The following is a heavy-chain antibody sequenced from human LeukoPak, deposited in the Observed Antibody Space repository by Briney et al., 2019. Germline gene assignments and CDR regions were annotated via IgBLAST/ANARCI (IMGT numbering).Heavy chain of an antibody. J-gene: IGHJ4*02. Sequence: PGGSLRLSCAASGFTFSSYSMNWVRQAPGKGLEWVSYISSSSSTIYYADSVKGRFTISRDNAKNSLYLQMNSLRAEDTAVYYCARETKDFSSGWYDDYWGQGTLVTVSS. CDR1: GFTFSSYS. CDR2: ISSSSSTI. V-gene: IGHV3-48*01. D-gene: IGHD6-19*01. CDR3: ARETKDFSSGWYDDY.